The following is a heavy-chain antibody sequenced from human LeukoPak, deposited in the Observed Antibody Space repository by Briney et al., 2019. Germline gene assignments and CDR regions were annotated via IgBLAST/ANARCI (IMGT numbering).Heavy chain of an antibody. CDR2: ISVSGVTT. CDR3: AKAGLVRGGALDS. J-gene: IGHJ4*02. CDR1: GFSFSSYA. V-gene: IGHV3-23*01. D-gene: IGHD4/OR15-4a*01. Sequence: GGSLSLSCVASGFSFSSYAMSWVCKAPATGMEWVSAISVSGVTTYYADSVKGRCTTFRDNSKSTQFSLKHSPGVDATAVYYLAKAGLVRGGALDSWGQGTLVTVSS.